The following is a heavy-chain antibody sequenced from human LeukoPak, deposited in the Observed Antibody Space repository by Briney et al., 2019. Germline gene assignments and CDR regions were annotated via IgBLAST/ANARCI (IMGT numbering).Heavy chain of an antibody. J-gene: IGHJ5*01. CDR3: ARDGKYGDFDS. Sequence: GGSLRLSCEASGFTFSSHWMHWVRQAPGKGLVWVSGINGDGSITRDADSVKGRFTITRDNAKNTLNLQMHSLRAEDTAVYYCARDGKYGDFDSWGQGTLVTVSS. CDR1: GFTFSSHW. V-gene: IGHV3-74*01. CDR2: INGDGSIT. D-gene: IGHD4-17*01.